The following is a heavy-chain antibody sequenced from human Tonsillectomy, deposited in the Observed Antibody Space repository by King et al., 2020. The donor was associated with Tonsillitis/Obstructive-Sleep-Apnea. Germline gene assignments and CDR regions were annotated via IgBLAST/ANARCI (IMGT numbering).Heavy chain of an antibody. V-gene: IGHV3-33*01. D-gene: IGHD2-2*01. Sequence: VQLVESGGGVVQPGKSLRLSCAASGFTFSSYGMHWVRQAPGKGLEWVAVIWYDGSNNYYADSVKGRFTISRDNSKNTLYLQMNSLRAEDTAVYYCARVVVPAATYYYYYYYMDVWGKGTTVTVSS. CDR1: GFTFSSYG. CDR2: IWYDGSNN. J-gene: IGHJ6*03. CDR3: ARVVVPAATYYYYYYYMDV.